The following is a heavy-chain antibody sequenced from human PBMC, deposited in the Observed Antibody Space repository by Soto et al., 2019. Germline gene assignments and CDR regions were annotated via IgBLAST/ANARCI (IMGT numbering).Heavy chain of an antibody. CDR3: AKDRTRYSVAFDI. CDR1: GFTFSSYG. Sequence: PGGSLRLSCAASGFTFSSYGMHWVRQAPGKGLEWVAVISYDGSNKYYADSVKGRFTISRDNSKNTLYLQMNSLRAEDTAVYYCAKDRTRYSVAFDIWGQGTMVTVSS. V-gene: IGHV3-30*18. CDR2: ISYDGSNK. J-gene: IGHJ3*02. D-gene: IGHD3-9*01.